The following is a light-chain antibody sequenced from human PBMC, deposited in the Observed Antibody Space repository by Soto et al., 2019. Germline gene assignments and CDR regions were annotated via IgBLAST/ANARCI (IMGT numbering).Light chain of an antibody. V-gene: IGLV2-14*02. CDR1: SSDVGSYNL. CDR2: EVS. J-gene: IGLJ1*01. Sequence: QSALTQPASVSGSPGQSITISCTGTSSDVGSYNLVSWYQQYPGKAPKLMIYEVSYRPSGVSNRFSGSKSGNTASLTISGLQAEDEADYYCSSFTTSSTRVFGTGTKVTFL. CDR3: SSFTTSSTRV.